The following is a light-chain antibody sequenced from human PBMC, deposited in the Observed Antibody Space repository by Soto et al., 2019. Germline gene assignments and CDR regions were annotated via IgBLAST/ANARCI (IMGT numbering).Light chain of an antibody. V-gene: IGKV1-5*03. CDR3: QQYNSYSGT. Sequence: DIQMTQSPSTLSASVGDRVTITCRASQRISNWLAWYHQKPGKAPKLVIYRASTLESGVPSRFSGSGSGTEFTLTISSLQPDDFATYFCQQYNSYSGTFGPGTKVDIK. CDR1: QRISNW. CDR2: RAS. J-gene: IGKJ3*01.